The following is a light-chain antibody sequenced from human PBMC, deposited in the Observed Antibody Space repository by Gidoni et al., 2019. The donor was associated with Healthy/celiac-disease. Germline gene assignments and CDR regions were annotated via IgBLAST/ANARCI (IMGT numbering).Light chain of an antibody. CDR3: ATWDDSLKGWV. V-gene: IGLV1-44*01. CDR1: RSNSGSNT. CDR2: GND. Sequence: QSILTQPPSASGTPGQRVTISCSGSRSNSGSNTGNWYQQLPGTAPKVLMYGNDQRPSGVPDRFSGSKSGTSASLAISGLQSEDEADYYCATWDDSLKGWVFGGGTKLTVL. J-gene: IGLJ3*02.